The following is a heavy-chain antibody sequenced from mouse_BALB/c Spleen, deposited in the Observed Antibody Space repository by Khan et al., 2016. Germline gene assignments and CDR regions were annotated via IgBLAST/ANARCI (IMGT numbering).Heavy chain of an antibody. CDR1: GFTFSSFG. CDR2: ISSGSSTI. Sequence: EVELVESGGGLVQPGGSRKLSCAASGFTFSSFGMHWVRQAPEKGLEWVAYISSGSSTIYYADTVKGRFTISRDNPKNTLFLQMTSLRSEDTAMYYCARDNYLFDVWGAWTTVTVSS. D-gene: IGHD1-3*01. V-gene: IGHV5-17*02. CDR3: ARDNYLFDV. J-gene: IGHJ1*01.